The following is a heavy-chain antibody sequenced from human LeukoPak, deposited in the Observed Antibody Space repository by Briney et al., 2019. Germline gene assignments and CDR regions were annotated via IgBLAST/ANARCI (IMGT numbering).Heavy chain of an antibody. D-gene: IGHD2-15*01. CDR1: GYTFTSYY. J-gene: IGHJ4*02. Sequence: ASVKVSCKASGYTFTSYYMHWVRQAPGQGLEWMGIINPSGGSTSYAQKFQGRVTMTRDTSTSTVYMELSSLRSEDTAVYYCATTRGYCSGGSCYSDLTPLDYWGQGTLVTVSS. V-gene: IGHV1-46*01. CDR2: INPSGGST. CDR3: ATTRGYCSGGSCYSDLTPLDY.